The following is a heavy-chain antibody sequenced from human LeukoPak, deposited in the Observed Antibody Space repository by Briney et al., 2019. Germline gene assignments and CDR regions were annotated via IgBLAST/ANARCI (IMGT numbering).Heavy chain of an antibody. CDR2: IKQDGSEK. J-gene: IGHJ3*02. CDR3: ARGYTGAFDI. V-gene: IGHV3-7*01. D-gene: IGHD1-1*01. CDR1: GFTFSNYW. Sequence: GGSLRLSCTASGFTFSNYWMSWVRQAPGKGLEWVANIKQDGSEKYYVDSVKGRFTISRDNAKNSLYLQMNSLRAEDTAVYYCARGYTGAFDIWGQGTMVTVSS.